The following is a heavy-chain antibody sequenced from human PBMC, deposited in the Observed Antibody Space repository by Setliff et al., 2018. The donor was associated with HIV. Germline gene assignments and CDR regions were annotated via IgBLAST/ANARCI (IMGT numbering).Heavy chain of an antibody. V-gene: IGHV4-39*01. CDR1: GGSIRVDNYF. J-gene: IGHJ3*02. Sequence: SETLSLTCTASGGSIRVDNYFWGWIRQPPGKGLEWIGSIYHSGNTYYMPSLQSRVTISVDMSKNQFSLNLNSVTAADTAVYYCARGQGCGGGCHYAFEMWGQGTKVTVSS. D-gene: IGHD2-21*02. CDR2: IYHSGNT. CDR3: ARGQGCGGGCHYAFEM.